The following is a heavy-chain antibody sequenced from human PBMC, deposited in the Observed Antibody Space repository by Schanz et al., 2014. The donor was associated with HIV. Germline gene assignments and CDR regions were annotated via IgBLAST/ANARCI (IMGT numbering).Heavy chain of an antibody. V-gene: IGHV3-30-3*01. D-gene: IGHD3-22*01. CDR3: VRVRSPRVKIVVVMDYYYYAMDV. J-gene: IGHJ6*02. Sequence: QVQLVESGGGVVQPGRSPTLSCAASGFTFSTYAMHWVRQAPGRGLEWVAVMSYDGTNKYYADSVKDRFTISRDNSKNTLYLQMNGLRAEDTAVYYCVRVRSPRVKIVVVMDYYYYAMDVWGQGTTVTVSS. CDR2: MSYDGTNK. CDR1: GFTFSTYA.